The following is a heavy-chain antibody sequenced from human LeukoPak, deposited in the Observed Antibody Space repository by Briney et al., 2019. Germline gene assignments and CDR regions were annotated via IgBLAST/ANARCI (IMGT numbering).Heavy chain of an antibody. CDR1: GFTFSSYS. V-gene: IGHV3-30*03. CDR3: ARSDYGNSAEAWFDP. Sequence: PGGSLRLSCAASGFTFSSYSMNWVRQAPGKGLEWVAVISSVGDDKYYVDSVKGRFTISRDTSKNTVYLQMNSLRAEDAAVYYCARSDYGNSAEAWFDPWGQGTLVTVSS. CDR2: ISSVGDDK. J-gene: IGHJ5*02. D-gene: IGHD4-11*01.